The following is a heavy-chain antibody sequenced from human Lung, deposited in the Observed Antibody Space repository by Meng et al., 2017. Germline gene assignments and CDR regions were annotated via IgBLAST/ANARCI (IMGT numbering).Heavy chain of an antibody. Sequence: VGAGGVLMRVAGVLDSSCAAGGFSFSKHCMHWVRQAPGKGLEWVSRITGDGSSTIYADSVQGRFTMSRDNAKTTLSLQMNRLRAEDTAVYYCARGGVTTDDWGQGTLVTVSS. V-gene: IGHV3-74*01. CDR1: GFSFSKHC. CDR2: ITGDGSST. J-gene: IGHJ4*02. D-gene: IGHD4-17*01. CDR3: ARGGVTTDD.